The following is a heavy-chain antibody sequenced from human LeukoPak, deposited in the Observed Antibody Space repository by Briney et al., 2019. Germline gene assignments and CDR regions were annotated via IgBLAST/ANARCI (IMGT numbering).Heavy chain of an antibody. J-gene: IGHJ4*02. CDR1: GYTFSSYG. D-gene: IGHD3/OR15-3a*01. Sequence: ASVKVSCKASGYTFSSYGINWVRQAPGRGLEWMGWISGYNGNTHYAQQFQGRVTMTTDTSTSTVYTELRTLRSDDTAVYYCARDSYDFLTGRYSGSGGDYWGQGTLVTVSS. CDR3: ARDSYDFLTGRYSGSGGDY. CDR2: ISGYNGNT. V-gene: IGHV1-18*01.